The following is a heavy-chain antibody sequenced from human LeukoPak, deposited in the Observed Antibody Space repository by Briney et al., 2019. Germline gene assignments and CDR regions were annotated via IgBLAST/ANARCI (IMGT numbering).Heavy chain of an antibody. CDR2: IIPIFGTT. D-gene: IGHD6-13*01. CDR1: GGTFSSYA. J-gene: IGHJ4*02. CDR3: ARDYGIAAAFDY. V-gene: IGHV1-69*01. Sequence: SVKVSCKASGGTFSSYAISWVRQAPGQGLEWMGGIIPIFGTTNYAQKFQGRVTITADESTSTAYMELSSLRSEDTAVYYCARDYGIAAAFDYWGQGTLVTVSS.